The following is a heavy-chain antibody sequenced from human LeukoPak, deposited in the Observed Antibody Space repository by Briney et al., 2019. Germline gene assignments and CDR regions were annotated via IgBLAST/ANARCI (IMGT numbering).Heavy chain of an antibody. CDR2: MNPISGNT. D-gene: IGHD6-19*01. CDR1: RYTFTCYD. Sequence: ASVKVSCKASRYTFTCYDVNWVRQATGQGLEWMGWMNPISGNTGYAQKFQGRVTMTRNTSISTAYMELSSLRSEDTAVYYCARGGEGPGIAVAGHYYYYYGMDVWGQGTTVTVSS. CDR3: ARGGEGPGIAVAGHYYYYYGMDV. V-gene: IGHV1-8*01. J-gene: IGHJ6*02.